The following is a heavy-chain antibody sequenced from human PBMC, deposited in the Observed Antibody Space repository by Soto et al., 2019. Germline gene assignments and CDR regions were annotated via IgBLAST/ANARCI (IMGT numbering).Heavy chain of an antibody. Sequence: QVQLVESGGGVVQPGRSLRLSCAASGFTFSNYGMHWVRQAPGKGLEWVAVIWYDGSNKYYADSVKGRFTISRDNSKNTLYLQMNSLRAEDTAVSYCAGDQGLLWFGELSPDWFDPWGQGTLVTVSS. CDR3: AGDQGLLWFGELSPDWFDP. CDR1: GFTFSNYG. V-gene: IGHV3-33*01. CDR2: IWYDGSNK. D-gene: IGHD3-10*01. J-gene: IGHJ5*02.